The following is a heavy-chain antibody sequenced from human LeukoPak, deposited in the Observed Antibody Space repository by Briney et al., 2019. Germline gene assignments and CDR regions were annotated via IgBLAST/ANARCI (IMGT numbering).Heavy chain of an antibody. CDR1: GGSISSGDYY. J-gene: IGHJ4*02. D-gene: IGHD2-2*01. Sequence: SETLSLTCTVSGGSISSGDYYWSWIRQPPGKGLEWIGYIYYSGSTYYNPSLKSRVTISVDTSKNQFSLKLSSVTAADTAVYYCGRVSTLGYCSSTSCYAIDYWGQGTLVTVSS. V-gene: IGHV4-30-4*01. CDR3: GRVSTLGYCSSTSCYAIDY. CDR2: IYYSGST.